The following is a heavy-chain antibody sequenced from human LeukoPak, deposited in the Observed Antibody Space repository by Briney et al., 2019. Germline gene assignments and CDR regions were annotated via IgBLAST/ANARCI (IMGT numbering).Heavy chain of an antibody. D-gene: IGHD3-3*01. J-gene: IGHJ4*02. CDR2: INHSGST. CDR1: GGSFSGYY. Sequence: PSETLSLTCAVYGGSFSGYYWSWIRQPPGKGLEWIGEINHSGSTNYNPSLKSRVTISVDTSKNQFSLKLSSVTAADTAVYYCARGYDFWSGYYEWDYWGQGTLVTVSS. V-gene: IGHV4-34*01. CDR3: ARGYDFWSGYYEWDY.